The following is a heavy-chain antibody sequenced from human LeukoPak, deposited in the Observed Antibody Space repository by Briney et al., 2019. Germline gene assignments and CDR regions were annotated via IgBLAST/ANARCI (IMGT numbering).Heavy chain of an antibody. D-gene: IGHD4-17*01. CDR3: IVFGDSNH. CDR2: THSSGGT. V-gene: IGHV3-53*01. J-gene: IGHJ5*02. CDR1: GFTGSHNY. Sequence: GGSLRLSCAASGFTGSHNYMSWVRQAPGKGLEWVSATHSSGGTYYADSVKGRFTISRDTSKNTLYLQINSLSVEDAAVYYCIVFGDSNHWGQGTLVTVSS.